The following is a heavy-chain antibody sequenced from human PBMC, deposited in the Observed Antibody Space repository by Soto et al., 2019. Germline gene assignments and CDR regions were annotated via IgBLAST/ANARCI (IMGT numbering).Heavy chain of an antibody. CDR3: ASFNYYDSSGYNWFDP. Sequence: GGSLTLSCAASGFTFSSYWMHWVRQAPGKGLVWVSRINSDGSSTSYADSVKGRFTISRDNAKNTLYLQMNRLRAEDTAVYYCASFNYYDSSGYNWFDPWGQGTLVTVSS. CDR1: GFTFSSYW. CDR2: INSDGSST. J-gene: IGHJ5*02. D-gene: IGHD3-22*01. V-gene: IGHV3-74*01.